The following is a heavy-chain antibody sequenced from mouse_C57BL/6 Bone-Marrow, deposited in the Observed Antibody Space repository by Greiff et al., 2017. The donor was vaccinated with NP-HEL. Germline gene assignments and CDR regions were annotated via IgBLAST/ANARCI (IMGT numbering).Heavy chain of an antibody. CDR2: IYPGDGDT. CDR1: GYTFSTSW. Sequence: QVQLQQSGPELVKPGASVKISCKASGYTFSTSWMNWMKQRPGKGLEWIGRIYPGDGDTQYSGNFEGKASLTAEKSSNSAYMQLSCLTSEDSSVYFCARGESWGAFFDYWGQGTTLTVSS. D-gene: IGHD6-1*01. CDR3: ARGESWGAFFDY. J-gene: IGHJ2*01. V-gene: IGHV1-82*01.